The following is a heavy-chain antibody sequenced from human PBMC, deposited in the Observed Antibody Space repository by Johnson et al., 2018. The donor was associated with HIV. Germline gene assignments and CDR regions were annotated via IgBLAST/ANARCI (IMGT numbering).Heavy chain of an antibody. Sequence: VQLVESGGGVVQPGGSLRLSCVASGFTFSSYGMHWVRQAPGKGLEWVGRVKSKADGGTTDYAAPVKGRFTISRDGSKNTLYLQMNSLKTEDTAVYYCTTGLYWNDAFDIWGQGTMVTVSS. D-gene: IGHD1-1*01. V-gene: IGHV3-15*01. CDR2: VKSKADGGTT. CDR3: TTGLYWNDAFDI. J-gene: IGHJ3*02. CDR1: GFTFSSYG.